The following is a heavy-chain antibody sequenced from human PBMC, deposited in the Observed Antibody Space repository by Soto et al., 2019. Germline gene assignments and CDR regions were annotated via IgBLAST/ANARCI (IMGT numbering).Heavy chain of an antibody. J-gene: IGHJ6*02. CDR1: GFTFSSYN. Sequence: QVQLVESGGGVVQPGGSLRLSCAASGFTFSSYNMHWVRQAPGEGLEWVTIISYDGSYKYYADSVKGRFTISRENSKNTLYLQMNSLRDEDTALYYCAKDNDPTVTGYYNHYGMDVWGQGTTVTVSS. CDR3: AKDNDPTVTGYYNHYGMDV. V-gene: IGHV3-30*18. D-gene: IGHD4-17*01. CDR2: ISYDGSYK.